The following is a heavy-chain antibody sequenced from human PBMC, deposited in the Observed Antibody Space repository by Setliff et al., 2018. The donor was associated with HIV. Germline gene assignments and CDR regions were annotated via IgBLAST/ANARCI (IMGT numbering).Heavy chain of an antibody. CDR2: VSYSGTT. CDR3: ARGHDNKYYYFYYMDV. D-gene: IGHD3-9*01. CDR1: SGSFSSRHY. V-gene: IGHV4-39*07. J-gene: IGHJ6*03. Sequence: PSETLSLTCTVSSGSFSSRHYWGWIRQSPGKGLEWIGSVSYSGTTYYNPSLRSRITISVDTSRNQFSLKLSSVTAADTAVYYCARGHDNKYYYFYYMDVWGKGTTVTVSS.